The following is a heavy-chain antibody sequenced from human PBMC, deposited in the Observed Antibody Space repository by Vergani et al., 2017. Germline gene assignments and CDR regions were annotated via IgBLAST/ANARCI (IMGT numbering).Heavy chain of an antibody. CDR2: ISYDGSNK. J-gene: IGHJ6*03. D-gene: IGHD5-18*01. CDR1: GFTFSSYA. CDR3: ARSPRGYTAMGAAYYYYMDV. Sequence: QVQLVESGGGVVQPGRSLRLSCAASGFTFSSYAMHWVRQAPGKGLEWVAVISYDGSNKYYADSVKGRFTISRDNSKNTLYLQMNSLRAEDTAVYYCARSPRGYTAMGAAYYYYMDVWGKGP. V-gene: IGHV3-30-3*01.